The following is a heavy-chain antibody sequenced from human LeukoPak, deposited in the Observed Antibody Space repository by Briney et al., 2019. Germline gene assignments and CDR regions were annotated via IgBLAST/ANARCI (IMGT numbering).Heavy chain of an antibody. CDR3: ARRKATTPNSFDY. D-gene: IGHD1-1*01. Sequence: SETLSLTCTVSGDSINDYYWTWIRQPPGKGLEWIGYIYYSGNTNYNPSLKSRVTISLDTSKNQFSLKLTSVTAADTAMYYCARRKATTPNSFDYWGQGALVTVSS. J-gene: IGHJ4*02. CDR2: IYYSGNT. V-gene: IGHV4-59*08. CDR1: GDSINDYY.